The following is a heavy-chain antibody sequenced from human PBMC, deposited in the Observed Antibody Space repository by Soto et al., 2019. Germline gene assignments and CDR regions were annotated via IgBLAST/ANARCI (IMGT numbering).Heavy chain of an antibody. CDR1: GFSFSSYG. CDR3: ATDPTGPGTEYFHH. J-gene: IGHJ1*01. CDR2: ISYDGSNK. V-gene: IGHV3-30*03. D-gene: IGHD1-26*01. Sequence: QVQLVESGGGVVQPGRSLRLSCAASGFSFSSYGMHWVRQAPGKGLEWVAVISYDGSNKYYADSVKGRFTISRDNSKNTLYLHMNSLRAEDTAVYYCATDPTGPGTEYFHHWGQGTLVTVSS.